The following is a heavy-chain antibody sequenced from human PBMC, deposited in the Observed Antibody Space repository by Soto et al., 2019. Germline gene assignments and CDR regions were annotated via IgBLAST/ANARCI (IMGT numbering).Heavy chain of an antibody. CDR3: AKDRHNSNWTYCFDH. V-gene: IGHV3-48*01. CDR2: ISSSSSTI. Sequence: PGGSLRLSCAASGFTFSSYSMNWVRQAPGKGLEWVSYISSSSSTIYYADSVKGRFTISRDNAKNSLYLQMNSLRAEDTAVYYCAKDRHNSNWTYCFDHWGLGTLVTVSS. D-gene: IGHD6-13*01. J-gene: IGHJ4*02. CDR1: GFTFSSYS.